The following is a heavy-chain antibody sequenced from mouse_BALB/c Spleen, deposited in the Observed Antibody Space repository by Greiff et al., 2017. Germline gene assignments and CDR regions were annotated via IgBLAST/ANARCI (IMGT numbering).Heavy chain of an antibody. CDR2: ISSGGGST. CDR1: GFAFSSYD. V-gene: IGHV5-12-1*01. D-gene: IGHD1-1*01. Sequence: VKLMESGGGLVKPGGSLKLSCAASGFAFSSYDMSWVRQTPEKRLEWVAYISSGGGSTYYPDTVKGRFTISRDNAKNTLYLQMSSLKSEDTAMYYCARHCYGSSYAMDYWGQGTSVTVSS. J-gene: IGHJ4*01. CDR3: ARHCYGSSYAMDY.